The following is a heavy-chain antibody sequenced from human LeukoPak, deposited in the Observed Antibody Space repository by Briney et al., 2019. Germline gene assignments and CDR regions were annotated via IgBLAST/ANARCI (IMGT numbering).Heavy chain of an antibody. CDR2: IYTSGST. Sequence: SETLSLTCTVSGGSISSGNYYWSWIRQPAGKGLEWIGRIYTSGSTNYDPSLKSRVTTSVDTSKNQFSLKLSSVTAADTAVYYCARAHVEMATISRPRNIYFDYWGQGTLVTVSS. D-gene: IGHD5-24*01. J-gene: IGHJ4*02. CDR1: GGSISSGNYY. V-gene: IGHV4-61*02. CDR3: ARAHVEMATISRPRNIYFDY.